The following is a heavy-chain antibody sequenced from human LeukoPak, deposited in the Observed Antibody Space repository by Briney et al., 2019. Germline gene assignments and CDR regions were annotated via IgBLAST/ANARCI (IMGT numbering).Heavy chain of an antibody. J-gene: IGHJ6*02. CDR1: GYTFTSYG. CDR3: ARYDYGLYYYYGMDV. D-gene: IGHD4-17*01. V-gene: IGHV1-18*01. Sequence: ASVKVSCKASGYTFTSYGITWVRRAHGQGLEWLGWIRVYNGNTNYAKNFQDRVTMTTDTSTNTAYMELSSLRFDDTAVYYCARYDYGLYYYYGMDVWGQGTTVTVSS. CDR2: IRVYNGNT.